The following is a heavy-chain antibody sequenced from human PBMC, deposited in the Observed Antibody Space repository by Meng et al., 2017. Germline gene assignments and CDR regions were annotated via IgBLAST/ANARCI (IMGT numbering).Heavy chain of an antibody. CDR2: INPKTGNP. V-gene: IGHV7-4-1*02. Sequence: VQTWFERNKGGASRNVPCQAFGYAFTSYAMNWVREAPAQGLERVGRINPKTGNPTYAQGFTGRFVFSLDTSVSTAYLQISSLKAEDTAVYYCARRYYYDSSGYYFYVFGYWGQGTLVTVSS. J-gene: IGHJ4*02. CDR1: GYAFTSYA. D-gene: IGHD3-22*01. CDR3: ARRYYYDSSGYYFYVFGY.